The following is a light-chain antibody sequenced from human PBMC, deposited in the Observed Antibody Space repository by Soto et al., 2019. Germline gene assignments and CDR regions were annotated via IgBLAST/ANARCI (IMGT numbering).Light chain of an antibody. CDR3: QQYNNWPPRT. CDR2: DGS. V-gene: IGKV3-15*01. CDR1: QSVSSN. J-gene: IGKJ1*01. Sequence: EIVMTQSPATLSVSPGERATLSCRASQSVSSNLAWYQQKPGQAPRLLIYDGSTRATGIPVRFSGSGSGTAFTLTISSLQSEDFAVYYCQQYNNWPPRTFGQGTKVDI.